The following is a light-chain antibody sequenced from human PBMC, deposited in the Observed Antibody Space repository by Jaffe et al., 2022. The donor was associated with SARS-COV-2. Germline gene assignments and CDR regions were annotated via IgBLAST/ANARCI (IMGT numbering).Light chain of an antibody. CDR3: QQYDSSPFT. V-gene: IGKV3-20*01. J-gene: IGKJ3*01. CDR1: QSVSNRY. Sequence: EIVLTQSPGTLSLSPGERATLSCRTSQSVSNRYLAWYQQKPGQAPRLLIYGASSRATGIPGRFSGSGSGTDFTLTINRLEPEDFAVYYCQQYDSSPFTFGPGTKVDIK. CDR2: GAS.